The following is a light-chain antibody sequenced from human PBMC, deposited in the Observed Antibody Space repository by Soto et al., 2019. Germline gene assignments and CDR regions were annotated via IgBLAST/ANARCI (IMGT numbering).Light chain of an antibody. CDR2: EVS. CDR1: SSDVGGYNY. V-gene: IGLV2-14*01. CDR3: SSYTSSSNVV. Sequence: QSVLTQPAAVSGSPGQSITISCTGTSSDVGGYNYVSWYQQHPGKAPKLMIYEVSNRPSGVSNRFSGSKSGNTASLTISGLQAEDEAGYYCSSYTSSSNVVFGGGTKLTVL. J-gene: IGLJ2*01.